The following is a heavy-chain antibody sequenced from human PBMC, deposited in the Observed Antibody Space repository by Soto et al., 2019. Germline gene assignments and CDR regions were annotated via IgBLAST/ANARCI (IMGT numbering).Heavy chain of an antibody. CDR2: NYSGGST. V-gene: IGHV3-53*01. D-gene: IGHD2-15*01. CDR3: ARLDCSGGSCNCYY. CDR1: GFTVSSNY. Sequence: EVQLVESGGGLIQPGGSLRLSCAASGFTVSSNYMSWVCQAPGKGLEWVSVNYSGGSTYYADSVKGRFTISRDNSKYTLYRQRNSLRAEDTAVYYCARLDCSGGSCNCYYWGQGTLVTVSS. J-gene: IGHJ4*02.